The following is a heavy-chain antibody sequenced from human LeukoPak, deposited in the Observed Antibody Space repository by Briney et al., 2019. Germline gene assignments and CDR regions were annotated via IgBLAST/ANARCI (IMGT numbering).Heavy chain of an antibody. D-gene: IGHD2-2*02. V-gene: IGHV1-58*02. J-gene: IGHJ6*03. CDR3: AVDIVVVPAAIHHYYYMDV. Sequence: SVKVSCKASGFTFTSSAMQWVRQARGQRLEWIGWIVVGSGNTNYAQKFQERVTITRDMSTSTAYMELSSLRSEDTAVYYCAVDIVVVPAAIHHYYYMDVWGKGTTVTVSS. CDR2: IVVGSGNT. CDR1: GFTFTSSA.